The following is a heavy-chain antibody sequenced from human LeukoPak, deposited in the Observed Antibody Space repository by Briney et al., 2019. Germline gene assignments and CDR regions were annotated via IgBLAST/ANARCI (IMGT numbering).Heavy chain of an antibody. CDR1: GFTFSSYG. D-gene: IGHD5-18*01. Sequence: GGSLRLSCAASGFTFSSYGMHWVRQAPGKGLEWVAVISYDGSNKYYADSVKGRFTISKDNSKNTLYLQMNSLRAEDTAVYYCAKDQEGWIRYYFDYWGQGTLVTVSS. CDR2: ISYDGSNK. CDR3: AKDQEGWIRYYFDY. J-gene: IGHJ4*02. V-gene: IGHV3-30*18.